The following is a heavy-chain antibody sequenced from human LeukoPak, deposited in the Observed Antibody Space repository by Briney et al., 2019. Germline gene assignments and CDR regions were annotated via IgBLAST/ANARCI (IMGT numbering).Heavy chain of an antibody. J-gene: IGHJ5*02. Sequence: GGPLRLSCAASGFPFSSYEMIWVRQAPGKGLEWVSYISSSGSTIYYADSVKGRFTISRDNAKNSLYLQMNSLRAEDTAFYYCARDPAHYDILTSYYISGGFDPWGQGTLVTVSS. CDR2: ISSSGSTI. D-gene: IGHD3-9*01. CDR1: GFPFSSYE. V-gene: IGHV3-48*03. CDR3: ARDPAHYDILTSYYISGGFDP.